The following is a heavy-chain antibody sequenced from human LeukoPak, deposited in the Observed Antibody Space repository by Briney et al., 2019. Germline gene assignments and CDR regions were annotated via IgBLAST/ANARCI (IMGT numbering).Heavy chain of an antibody. V-gene: IGHV4-39*07. J-gene: IGHJ4*02. CDR3: ARDPLDY. Sequence: KTSETLSLTCTVSGGSISRSRDYWGWIRQPPGKGLEWIGSIYYSGSTYYNPSLKSRVTISVDKSKNQFSLKLSSVTAADTAVYYCARDPLDYWGQGTLVTVSS. CDR2: IYYSGST. CDR1: GGSISRSRDY.